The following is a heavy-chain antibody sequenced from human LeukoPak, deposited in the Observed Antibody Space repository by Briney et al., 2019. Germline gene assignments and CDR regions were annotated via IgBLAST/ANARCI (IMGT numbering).Heavy chain of an antibody. J-gene: IGHJ3*02. V-gene: IGHV1-69*13. D-gene: IGHD3-16*02. CDR2: IIPIFGTA. CDR3: ARGSFLVDDYDYVWGSYRSKGAFDI. CDR1: GYTFTSYV. Sequence: SVKVSCKASGYTFTSYVINWVRQAPGQGLEWMGGIIPIFGTANYAQKFQGRVTITADESTSTAYMELSSLRSEDTAVYYCARGSFLVDDYDYVWGSYRSKGAFDIWGQGTMVTVSS.